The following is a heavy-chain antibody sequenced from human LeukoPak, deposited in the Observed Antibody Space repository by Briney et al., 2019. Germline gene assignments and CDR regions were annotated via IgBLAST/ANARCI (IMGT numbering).Heavy chain of an antibody. V-gene: IGHV4-31*03. CDR1: GGSISSGGYY. J-gene: IGHJ4*02. D-gene: IGHD6-6*01. Sequence: ASETPSLTCTVSGGSISSGGYYWSWIRQHPGKGLEWIGYIYYSGSTYYNPSLKSRVTISVDTSKNQFSLKLSSVTAADTAVYYCARGIAARPGDYWGQGTLVTVSS. CDR2: IYYSGST. CDR3: ARGIAARPGDY.